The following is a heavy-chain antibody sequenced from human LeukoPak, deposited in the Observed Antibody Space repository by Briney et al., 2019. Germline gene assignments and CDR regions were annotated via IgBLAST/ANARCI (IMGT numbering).Heavy chain of an antibody. J-gene: IGHJ4*02. V-gene: IGHV1-69-2*01. D-gene: IGHD3-16*01. CDR2: VDPEDGVA. CDR1: GNTFTDHY. Sequence: ASVKVSCKVSGNTFTDHYIHLVQQAPGKGLEWMGLVDPEDGVAKYAEKFQGRVTITADTSRDIGYMELSSLKSEDTAVYYCVTHTRLMTYWGQGTLVTVSS. CDR3: VTHTRLMTY.